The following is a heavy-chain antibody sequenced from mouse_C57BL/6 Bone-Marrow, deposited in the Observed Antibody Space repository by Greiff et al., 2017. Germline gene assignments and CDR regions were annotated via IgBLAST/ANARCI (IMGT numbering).Heavy chain of an antibody. CDR3: ARRGTGTYYAMDY. CDR1: GFTFSDYY. V-gene: IGHV5-12*01. J-gene: IGHJ4*01. CDR2: ISNGGGST. D-gene: IGHD4-1*01. Sequence: VMLVESGGGLVQPGGSLKLSCAASGFTFSDYYMYWVRHTPEKRLEWVAYISNGGGSTYYPDTVKGRFTISRDNAKNTLYLQMSRLKSEDTAMYYCARRGTGTYYAMDYWGQGTSVTVSS.